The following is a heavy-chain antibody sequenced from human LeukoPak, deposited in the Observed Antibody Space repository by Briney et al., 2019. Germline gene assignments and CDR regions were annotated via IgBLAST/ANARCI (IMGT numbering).Heavy chain of an antibody. Sequence: GGSLRLSCAASGFTFSSYWMSWVRQAPGKGLEWVSYISSSGSTIYYADSVKGRFTISRDNAKNTLYLQMNSLRAEDTAVYYCARDSEYYDSSGYYRGYFDYWGQGTLVTVSS. V-gene: IGHV3-48*04. J-gene: IGHJ4*02. CDR1: GFTFSSYW. CDR3: ARDSEYYDSSGYYRGYFDY. CDR2: ISSSGSTI. D-gene: IGHD3-22*01.